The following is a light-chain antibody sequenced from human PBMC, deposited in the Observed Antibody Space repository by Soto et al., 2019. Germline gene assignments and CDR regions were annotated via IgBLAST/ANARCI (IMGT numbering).Light chain of an antibody. J-gene: IGKJ5*01. CDR2: AAS. V-gene: IGKV3-11*01. CDR1: QSISNY. CDR3: QQRSNWPT. Sequence: EILLTQSPAALSFSPGDRASLSCRASQSISNYLAWYQQKPGQAPRLLIYAASIRATGIQARFSGSGSGTEFTLTIRSLEPEDFAVYFCQQRSNWPTFGQGTRLEIK.